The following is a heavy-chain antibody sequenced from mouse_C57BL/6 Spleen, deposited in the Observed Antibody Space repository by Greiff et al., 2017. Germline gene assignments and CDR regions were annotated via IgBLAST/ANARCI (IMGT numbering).Heavy chain of an antibody. J-gene: IGHJ1*03. CDR1: GYAFSSSW. Sequence: VKLMESGPELVKPGASVKISCKASGYAFSSSWMHWVKQRPGQGLEWIGEIDPSDSYTNYNQKFKGKSTLTVDKSSSTAYMQLSSLTAEDAAVYACARKLRVEYFDVWGTGTTVTVSS. D-gene: IGHD1-1*01. CDR3: ARKLRVEYFDV. V-gene: IGHV1-69*01. CDR2: IDPSDSYT.